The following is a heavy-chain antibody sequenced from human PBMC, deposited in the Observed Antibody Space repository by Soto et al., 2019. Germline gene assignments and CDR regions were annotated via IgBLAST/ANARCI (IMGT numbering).Heavy chain of an antibody. CDR3: AHRRVNYGMDV. CDR2: IYWDDDK. D-gene: IGHD6-13*01. CDR1: GFSLSTSGVT. V-gene: IGHV2-5*02. J-gene: IGHJ6*02. Sequence: QITLKESGPTLVKPTQTLTLTCTFSGFSLSTSGVTVGWIRQPPGKAMECLAFIYWDDDKRYSPSLKSRHSITKDTSKNQVVLIISNMDPVYTATYYCAHRRVNYGMDVWGQGTTVTVSS.